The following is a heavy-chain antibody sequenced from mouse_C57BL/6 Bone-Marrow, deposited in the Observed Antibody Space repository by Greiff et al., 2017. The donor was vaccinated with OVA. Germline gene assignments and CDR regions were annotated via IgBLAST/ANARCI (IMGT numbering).Heavy chain of an antibody. D-gene: IGHD2-13*01. V-gene: IGHV1-47*01. CDR3: ALICYGAYYAMDY. Sequence: VQLLQSGAELVKPGASVKMSCKASGYTFTTYPIEWMKQNHGKSLEWIGNFHPYNDDIKYNEKFKGKATLTVENSSSTVYLVLSRLKDDDSYDYYCALICYGAYYAMDYWGQGTSVTVSS. CDR2: FHPYNDDI. CDR1: GYTFTTYP. J-gene: IGHJ4*01.